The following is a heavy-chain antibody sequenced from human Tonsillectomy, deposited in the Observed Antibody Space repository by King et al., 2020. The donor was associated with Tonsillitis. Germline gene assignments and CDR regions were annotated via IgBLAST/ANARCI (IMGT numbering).Heavy chain of an antibody. V-gene: IGHV3-53*04. CDR1: GFTVSSNY. D-gene: IGHD3-3*01. Sequence: VQLVESGGGLVQPGGSLRLSCAASGFTVSSNYMNWVRQAPGKGLEWVSVIYSYGSTYYADSVKGGFTITRHNSKNTLYLQMNSLRAEDTAVHYCARALEDYMAVWGKGPTVTVPS. J-gene: IGHJ6*03. CDR3: ARALEDYMAV. CDR2: IYSYGST.